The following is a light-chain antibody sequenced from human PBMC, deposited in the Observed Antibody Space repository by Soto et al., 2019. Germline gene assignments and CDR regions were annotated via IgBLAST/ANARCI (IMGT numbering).Light chain of an antibody. J-gene: IGKJ5*01. CDR3: QQANSFPIT. CDR2: AAS. CDR1: XXXXXX. V-gene: IGKV1-12*01. Sequence: DIQMTQSPSSVSASVGDRVTVTCRAXXXXXXXLAWYQQKPGKAPKFLIYAASSLQSGVPSRFSGSGSGTDFTLXISXXXXXDFATYYCQQANSFPITFGQGTRLEIK.